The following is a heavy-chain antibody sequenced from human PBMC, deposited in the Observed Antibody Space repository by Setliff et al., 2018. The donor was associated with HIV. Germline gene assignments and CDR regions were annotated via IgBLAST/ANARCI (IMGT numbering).Heavy chain of an antibody. CDR2: INTVTGNP. J-gene: IGHJ4*02. V-gene: IGHV7-4-1*02. CDR1: GYTFISYA. CDR3: ARRMEMTPIGY. Sequence: ASVKVSCKASGYTFISYAIHWVRQAPGQGLEWMGWINTVTGNPTYAQGFTGRFVFSLDTSVSTAYLQISSLKAEDSAVYYCARRMEMTPIGYWGQGTLVTVSS. D-gene: IGHD2-15*01.